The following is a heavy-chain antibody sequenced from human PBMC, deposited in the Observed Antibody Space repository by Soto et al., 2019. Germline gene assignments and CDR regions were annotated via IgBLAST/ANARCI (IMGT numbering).Heavy chain of an antibody. CDR2: ISYDGSNK. J-gene: IGHJ6*02. V-gene: IGHV3-30-3*01. Sequence: QVQLVESGGGVVQPGRSLRLSCAASGFTFSSYAMHWVRQAPGKGLEWVAVISYDGSNKYYADSVKGRFTISRDNSKNTLYLQMNSLRAEDTAVYYCARDTVRSSSSWYGGGPRYYYYGMDVWSQGTTVTVSS. CDR3: ARDTVRSSSSWYGGGPRYYYYGMDV. CDR1: GFTFSSYA. D-gene: IGHD6-13*01.